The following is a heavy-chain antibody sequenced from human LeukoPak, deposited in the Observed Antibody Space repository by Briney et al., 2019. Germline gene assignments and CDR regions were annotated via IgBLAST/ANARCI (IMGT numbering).Heavy chain of an antibody. CDR1: GYTFTSYD. J-gene: IGHJ4*02. CDR2: MNPNSGNT. CDR3: ARGDYSSGWYYFDY. Sequence: ASVKVSFKASGYTFTSYDFNWVRQPTGQGLEWMGWMNPNSGNTGYAQKFQGRVTMTRNTSISTAYMELSSLRSEDTAVYYCARGDYSSGWYYFDYWGQGTLVTVSS. V-gene: IGHV1-8*01. D-gene: IGHD6-19*01.